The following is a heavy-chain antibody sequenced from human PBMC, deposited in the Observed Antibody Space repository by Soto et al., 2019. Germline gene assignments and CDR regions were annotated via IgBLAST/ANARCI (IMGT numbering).Heavy chain of an antibody. CDR3: ARCSIDGSVSKRAWYYFDY. CDR1: GSSINCYC. J-gene: IGHJ4*02. D-gene: IGHD3-10*01. Sequence: SETLSFTCTGPGSSINCYCWSWIRQRPGKGLEWIGEINHSGSTNHNPSLKSPVTISVDTSQDQFSPKLHSLPAAAQGVYYCARCSIDGSVSKRAWYYFDYWGQGTLVTVSS. V-gene: IGHV4-34*01. CDR2: INHSGST.